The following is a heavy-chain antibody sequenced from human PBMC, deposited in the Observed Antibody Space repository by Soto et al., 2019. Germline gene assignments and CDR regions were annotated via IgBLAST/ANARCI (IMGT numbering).Heavy chain of an antibody. J-gene: IGHJ2*01. D-gene: IGHD6-6*01. CDR1: GFTFSSYS. CDR2: ISSSSSTI. Sequence: GGSLRLSCAASGFTFSSYSMNWVRQAPGKGLEWVSYISSSSSTIYYADSVKGRFTISRDNAKNSLYLQMNSLRDEDTAVYYCARDPIAARLLSYWYFDLWGRGTLVTVSS. CDR3: ARDPIAARLLSYWYFDL. V-gene: IGHV3-48*02.